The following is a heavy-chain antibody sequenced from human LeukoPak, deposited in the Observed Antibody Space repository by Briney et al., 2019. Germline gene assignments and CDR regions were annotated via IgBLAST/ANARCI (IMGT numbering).Heavy chain of an antibody. CDR1: GGSISPYY. Sequence: SETLSLTCTGSGGSISPYYWSWIRQPPAEGLVWRGYIYYSRNTDYNPSLKSRIAISVATSKNQFSLKLSSVTAADTAVYYCARSTGSTMFIDYWGQGTLVTVSS. CDR3: ARSTGSTMFIDY. D-gene: IGHD3-10*02. CDR2: IYYSRNT. J-gene: IGHJ4*02. V-gene: IGHV4-59*01.